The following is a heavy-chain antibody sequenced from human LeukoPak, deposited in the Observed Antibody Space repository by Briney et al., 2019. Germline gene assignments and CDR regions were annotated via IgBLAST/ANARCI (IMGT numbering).Heavy chain of an antibody. CDR2: ISGGAGNT. V-gene: IGHV3-23*01. CDR1: GFTFSTYA. J-gene: IGHJ4*02. D-gene: IGHD3-3*01. Sequence: SGASLRLSSTASGFTFSTYAMSWVRQAPGKGLECVSTISGGAGNTYYADSVKGRFTISRDNSKNTLYLQMNSLRAEDTAVYYCAQSREIAVFGVVKPDYWGQGTLVTVSS. CDR3: AQSREIAVFGVVKPDY.